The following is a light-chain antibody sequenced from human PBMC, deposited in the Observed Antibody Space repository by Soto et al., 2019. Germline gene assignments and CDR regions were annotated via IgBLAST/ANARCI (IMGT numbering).Light chain of an antibody. J-gene: IGKJ2*01. CDR3: QQYNKWPLVT. Sequence: ERWMTQSPATLSVSPGERAPLSCRASQSVISNLAWYHQKPCLAPRLLIYGASPRATGIPARFSGSGSGTDCTLTSRSLQSEDFAVYYFQQYNKWPLVTFGQGTKLESK. CDR1: QSVISN. CDR2: GAS. V-gene: IGKV3-15*01.